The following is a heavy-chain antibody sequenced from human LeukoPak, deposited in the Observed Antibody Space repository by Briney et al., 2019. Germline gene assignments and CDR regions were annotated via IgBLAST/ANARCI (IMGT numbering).Heavy chain of an antibody. CDR3: ARDGNGRRAFDY. Sequence: SSETLTLTCSVSGGSISSYYWSWIRQPAGKGLEWIGRIYSSGSNKYNPALERGVTILFGKSNNHFSLNLTSVAAADTAVYYCARDGNGRRAFDYCGQGTLVTVFS. CDR1: GGSISSYY. D-gene: IGHD2-8*01. J-gene: IGHJ4*02. CDR2: IYSSGSN. V-gene: IGHV4-4*07.